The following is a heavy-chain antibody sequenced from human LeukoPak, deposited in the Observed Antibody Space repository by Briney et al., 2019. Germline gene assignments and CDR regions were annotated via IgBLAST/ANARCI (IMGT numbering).Heavy chain of an antibody. Sequence: ASVKVSCKASGYTFTSYGISWVRQAPGQGLEWMGWISAYNGNTNYAQKFQGRVTITADKSTSTAYMELSSLRSEDTAVYYCARRADGYRFDPWGQGTLVTVSS. D-gene: IGHD5-24*01. V-gene: IGHV1-18*01. CDR2: ISAYNGNT. J-gene: IGHJ5*02. CDR3: ARRADGYRFDP. CDR1: GYTFTSYG.